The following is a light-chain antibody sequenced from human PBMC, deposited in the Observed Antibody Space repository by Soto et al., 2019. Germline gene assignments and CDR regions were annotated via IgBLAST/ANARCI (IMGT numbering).Light chain of an antibody. J-gene: IGKJ4*01. CDR2: DAS. V-gene: IGKV3-11*01. Sequence: EVVLTQSPATLSLSPGERATLSCRASESIGNYLAWYQQKLGQAPKLLIYDASHRAIGIPGRFSGDGSGTXXXXXXXXXXPEDXAVYYXXXRSDWPPRLTFGGGTKVEIK. CDR1: ESIGNY. CDR3: XXRSDWPPRLT.